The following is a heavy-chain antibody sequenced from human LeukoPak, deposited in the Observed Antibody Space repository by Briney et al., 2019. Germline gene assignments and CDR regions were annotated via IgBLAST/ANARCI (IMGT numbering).Heavy chain of an antibody. CDR2: INTNTGNP. CDR1: GYTFTSYA. D-gene: IGHD5/OR15-5a*01. V-gene: IGHV7-4-1*02. Sequence: ASVKVSCTASGYTFTSYAMNWVRQAPGQGLEWMGWINTNTGNPTYAQGFTGRFVFSLDTSVSTAYLQISSLKAEDTAVHYCARDDPFFVYQIRYWGQGTLVTVSS. CDR3: ARDDPFFVYQIRY. J-gene: IGHJ4*02.